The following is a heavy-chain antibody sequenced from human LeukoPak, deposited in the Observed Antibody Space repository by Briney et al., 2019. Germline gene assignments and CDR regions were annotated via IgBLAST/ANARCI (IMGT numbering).Heavy chain of an antibody. V-gene: IGHV4-59*01. Sequence: SETLSLTCTVSGGSISSYYWSWIRQPPGKGLEWIGYIYYSGSTNYNPSLKSRVTISVETSKNQFSLKLSSVTAADTAVYYCARDGDYGDYFDYWGQGTLVTVSS. CDR3: ARDGDYGDYFDY. CDR1: GGSISSYY. J-gene: IGHJ4*02. CDR2: IYYSGST. D-gene: IGHD4-17*01.